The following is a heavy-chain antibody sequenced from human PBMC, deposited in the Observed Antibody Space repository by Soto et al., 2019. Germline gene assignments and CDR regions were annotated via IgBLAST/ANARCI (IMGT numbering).Heavy chain of an antibody. CDR3: ARRRSDYGDARYFDL. J-gene: IGHJ2*01. Sequence: TSETLSLTCTVSGGSISSSSYYWGWIRQPPGKGLEWIGSIYYSGSTYYNPSLKSRVTISVDTSKNQSSLKLSSVTAADTAVYYCARRRSDYGDARYFDLWGRGTLVTVSS. CDR1: GGSISSSSYY. D-gene: IGHD4-17*01. V-gene: IGHV4-39*01. CDR2: IYYSGST.